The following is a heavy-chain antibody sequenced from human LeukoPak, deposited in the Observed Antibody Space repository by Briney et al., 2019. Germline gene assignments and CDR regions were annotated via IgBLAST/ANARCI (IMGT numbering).Heavy chain of an antibody. J-gene: IGHJ6*02. Sequence: GGSLRLSCAASGFTFSSYGMHWVRQAPGEGLEWVAVISYDGSNKYYAGSVKGRFTISRDNSKNTLYLQMNSLRAEDTAVYYCARRDGYRGMDVWGQGTTVTVSS. CDR2: ISYDGSNK. CDR1: GFTFSSYG. D-gene: IGHD5-24*01. V-gene: IGHV3-30*03. CDR3: ARRDGYRGMDV.